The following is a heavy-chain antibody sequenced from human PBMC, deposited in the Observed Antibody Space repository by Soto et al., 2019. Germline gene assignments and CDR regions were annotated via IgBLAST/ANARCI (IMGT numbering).Heavy chain of an antibody. CDR3: AKALHTIFGVVITYYGMDV. CDR2: ISGSGGST. V-gene: IGHV3-23*01. D-gene: IGHD3-3*01. CDR1: GFTFSSYA. J-gene: IGHJ6*02. Sequence: GGSLRLSCAASGFTFSSYAMSWVRQAPGKGLEWVSAISGSGGSTYYADSVKGRFTISRDNSKNTLYLQMNSLRAEDTAVYYCAKALHTIFGVVITYYGMDVWGQGTTVTVSS.